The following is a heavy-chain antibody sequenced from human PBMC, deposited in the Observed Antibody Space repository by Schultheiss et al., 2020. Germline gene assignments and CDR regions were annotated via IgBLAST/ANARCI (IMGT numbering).Heavy chain of an antibody. Sequence: SETLSLTCTVSGGSISSSSYYWGWIRQPPGKGLEWIGRIYTSGSTNYNPSLKSRVTMSVDTSKNQFSLKLSSVTAADTAVYYCARALRRSTSKYGMDVWGQGTTVTVSS. CDR1: GGSISSSSYY. J-gene: IGHJ6*02. CDR3: ARALRRSTSKYGMDV. D-gene: IGHD2-2*01. CDR2: IYTSGST. V-gene: IGHV4-39*07.